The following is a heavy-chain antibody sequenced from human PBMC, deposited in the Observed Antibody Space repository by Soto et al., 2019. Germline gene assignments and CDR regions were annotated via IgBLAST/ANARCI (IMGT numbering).Heavy chain of an antibody. CDR2: IYYSGST. D-gene: IGHD6-6*01. CDR3: ARGQLYSSSPREAAGYYYYDGMDV. Sequence: SETLSLTCTVSGGSISSYYWSWIRQPPGKGLEWIGYIYYSGSTNYNPSLKSRVTISVDTSKNQFSLKLSSVTAADTAVYYCARGQLYSSSPREAAGYYYYDGMDVWGQGTTVT. CDR1: GGSISSYY. J-gene: IGHJ6*02. V-gene: IGHV4-59*01.